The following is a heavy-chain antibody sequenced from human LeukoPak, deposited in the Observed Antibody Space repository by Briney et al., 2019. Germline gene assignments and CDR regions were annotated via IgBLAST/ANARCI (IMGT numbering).Heavy chain of an antibody. D-gene: IGHD1-14*01. CDR2: INADGSTA. J-gene: IGHJ3*01. V-gene: IGHV3-74*01. CDR3: VVVVEPPDSDGFDV. Sequence: GGSLRLSCAASGFTFGNSWVHWVRQAPGKGLVWFSLINADGSTATYADSVKGRFTISRDNARNTLSLQMNSLTIEDTAVYYCVVVVEPPDSDGFDVWGQGTMITVSS. CDR1: GFTFGNSW.